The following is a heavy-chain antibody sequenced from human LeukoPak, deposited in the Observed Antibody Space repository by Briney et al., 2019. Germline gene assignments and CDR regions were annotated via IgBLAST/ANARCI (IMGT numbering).Heavy chain of an antibody. V-gene: IGHV3-21*01. Sequence: GGSLRLSCAASGFTFSSYSMNWVRQAPGKGLEWVSFISSSSSYIYYADSMKGRFTISRDNAKNSLYLQMNSLRAEDTAVYYCARGGAKGSFDYWGQGTLVTVSS. J-gene: IGHJ4*02. CDR2: ISSSSSYI. CDR3: ARGGAKGSFDY. CDR1: GFTFSSYS.